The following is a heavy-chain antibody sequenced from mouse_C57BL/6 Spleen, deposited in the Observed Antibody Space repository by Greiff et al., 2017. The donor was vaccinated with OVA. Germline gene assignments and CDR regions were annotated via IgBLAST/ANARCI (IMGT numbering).Heavy chain of an antibody. D-gene: IGHD4-1*01. CDR1: GFSLTSYG. V-gene: IGHV2-2*01. J-gene: IGHJ4*01. CDR3: ARNANWDVGYYAMDY. CDR2: IWSGGST. Sequence: QVHVKQSGPGLVQPSQSLSITCTVSGFSLTSYGVHWVRQSPGKGLEWLGVIWSGGSTDYNAAFISRLSISKDNSKSQVFFKMNSLQADDTAIYYCARNANWDVGYYAMDYWGQGTSVTVSS.